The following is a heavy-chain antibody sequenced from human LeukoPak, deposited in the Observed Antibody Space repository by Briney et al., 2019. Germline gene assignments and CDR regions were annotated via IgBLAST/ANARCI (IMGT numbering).Heavy chain of an antibody. D-gene: IGHD3-9*01. CDR1: GYTFTSYG. CDR3: ARRRYDILTGYYETHTFDY. CDR2: ISAYNGNT. V-gene: IGHV1-18*04. J-gene: IGHJ4*02. Sequence: GASVKVSCKASGYTFTSYGISWVRQAPGQGLEWMGWISAYNGNTNYAQKLQGRVTMTTDTSTSTAYMELRSLRSDDTAVYYYARRRYDILTGYYETHTFDYWGQGTLVTVSS.